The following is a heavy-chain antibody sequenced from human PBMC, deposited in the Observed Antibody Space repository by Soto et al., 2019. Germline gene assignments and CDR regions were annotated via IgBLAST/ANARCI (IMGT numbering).Heavy chain of an antibody. D-gene: IGHD3-9*01. V-gene: IGHV3-21*01. CDR2: ISSSSNDI. J-gene: IGHJ4*02. CDR3: VMTYYDMYFDS. CDR1: GFTFSSYG. Sequence: GGSLRLSCAASGFTFSSYGMNWVRQAPGKGLELLSSISSSSNDIYYAEQVKGRFTISRDKAKKSLYLQMNTLRGEDTAVYYCVMTYYDMYFDSWGQGTLVTVSS.